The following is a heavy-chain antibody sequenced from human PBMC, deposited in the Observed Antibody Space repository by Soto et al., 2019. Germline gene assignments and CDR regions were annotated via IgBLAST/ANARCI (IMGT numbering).Heavy chain of an antibody. CDR2: FSGSGGSK. D-gene: IGHD3-10*01. CDR1: GFTFRSYA. Sequence: EVQLLESGGGVVQPGGSLRLSCAASGFTFRSYAMSWVRQAPGKGLEWVSAFSGSGGSKYYADSVKGRFTIARDNSKNTLYLQMNSLRAEDTDVYYCAKGDTMGRGEWNYWGQGTLVTVSS. CDR3: AKGDTMGRGEWNY. V-gene: IGHV3-23*01. J-gene: IGHJ4*02.